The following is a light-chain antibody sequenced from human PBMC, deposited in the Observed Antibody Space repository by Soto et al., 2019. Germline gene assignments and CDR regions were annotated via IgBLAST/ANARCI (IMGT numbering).Light chain of an antibody. CDR3: QQYDSYSSGP. Sequence: DIQLTQSPSTLSASVGDRVTITCRASQSISSWLAWYQQKPGKAPNVLIFDASSLKTGVPSRFSGSGSGTEFTLTLSNLQPDDFAAYYCQQYDSYSSGPFGQGTKVDIK. V-gene: IGKV1-5*01. CDR2: DAS. CDR1: QSISSW. J-gene: IGKJ1*01.